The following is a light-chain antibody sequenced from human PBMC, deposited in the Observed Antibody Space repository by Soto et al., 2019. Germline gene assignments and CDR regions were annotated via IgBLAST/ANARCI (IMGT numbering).Light chain of an antibody. CDR2: KAS. CDR1: QIISDW. CDR3: QQHNDYPIT. Sequence: DIKMTQSPSTLSASVGDRVTITCRASQIISDWLAWYQQKPGKAPYLLIYKASNLESGVPSRFSGSGSGTEFTLTISSLQPDDFATYYCQQHNDYPITFGQGTRLENK. V-gene: IGKV1-5*03. J-gene: IGKJ5*01.